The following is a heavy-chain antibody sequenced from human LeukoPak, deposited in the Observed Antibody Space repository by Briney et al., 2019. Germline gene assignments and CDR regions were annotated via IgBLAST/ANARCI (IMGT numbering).Heavy chain of an antibody. Sequence: GGSLRLSCAASGFTVSSNYMSWVRQAPGKGLEWVSVIYSGGSTYYADSVKGRFTISRDNSKNTLYLQTNSLRAEDTAVYYCARSPYSSGWYPFDPWGQGTLVTVSS. CDR3: ARSPYSSGWYPFDP. V-gene: IGHV3-53*01. CDR2: IYSGGST. J-gene: IGHJ5*02. D-gene: IGHD6-19*01. CDR1: GFTVSSNY.